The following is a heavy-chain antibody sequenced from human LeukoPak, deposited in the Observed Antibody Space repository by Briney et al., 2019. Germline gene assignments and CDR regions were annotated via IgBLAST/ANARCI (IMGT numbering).Heavy chain of an antibody. V-gene: IGHV3-23*01. J-gene: IGHJ4*02. CDR3: AKDYSGNYHGMFEY. Sequence: PGGSLRLSCAASGFTFSSFAMTWVRQAPGKGLEWVSANSGSGGSTYYAVSVKGRFTISRDNSKKTLYLQMNSLRAEDTAVYYCAKDYSGNYHGMFEYWGQGTLVTVSS. D-gene: IGHD1-26*01. CDR1: GFTFSSFA. CDR2: NSGSGGST.